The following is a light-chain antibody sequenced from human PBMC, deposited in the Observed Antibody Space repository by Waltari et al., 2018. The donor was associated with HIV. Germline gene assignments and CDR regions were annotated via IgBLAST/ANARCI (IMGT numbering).Light chain of an antibody. Sequence: DIQLTQSPSFLSASVGDRATITCLASQGISSYLAWYQQKPGKAPKLLIYAASTLQSGVPSRFSGSGSGTEFTLTISSLQPEDFATYYCQQLNSYPRTFGQGTKLEIK. V-gene: IGKV1-9*01. J-gene: IGKJ2*02. CDR2: AAS. CDR1: QGISSY. CDR3: QQLNSYPRT.